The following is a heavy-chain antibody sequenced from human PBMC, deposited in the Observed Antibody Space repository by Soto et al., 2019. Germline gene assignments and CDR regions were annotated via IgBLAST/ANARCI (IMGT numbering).Heavy chain of an antibody. CDR3: ARDVLGSSNFDYHYYGMDV. CDR2: INPNSGDT. Sequence: GASVKVSCKASGYTFTGYYIHWVRQAPGQGLEWMGWINPNSGDTKYAQKFQGWVTMTRYTSISTAYMELRRLKFDDTAGYFCARDVLGSSNFDYHYYGMDVPGQPTTVTVSS. CDR1: GYTFTGYY. D-gene: IGHD4-4*01. J-gene: IGHJ6*02. V-gene: IGHV1-2*04.